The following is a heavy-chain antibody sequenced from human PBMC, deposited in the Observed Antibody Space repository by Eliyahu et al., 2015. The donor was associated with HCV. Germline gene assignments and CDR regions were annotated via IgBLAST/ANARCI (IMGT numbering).Heavy chain of an antibody. J-gene: IGHJ4*02. CDR1: GFSVSNNY. V-gene: IGHV3-66*02. CDR3: ARDEGGVLAGTRLFDY. Sequence: EVQLVESGGGLVQPGGSLRLSCAASGFSVSNNYMSWVRQAPGKGLEWVSVIYSGGRTHYADSVKGRFTISRDNSKNTLYLQMNSLGPEDTAVYYCARDEGGVLAGTRLFDYWGQGTLVTVSS. CDR2: IYSGGRT. D-gene: IGHD1-1*01.